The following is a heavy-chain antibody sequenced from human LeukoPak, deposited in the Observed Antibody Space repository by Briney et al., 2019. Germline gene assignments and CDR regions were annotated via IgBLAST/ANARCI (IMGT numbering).Heavy chain of an antibody. D-gene: IGHD2-15*01. CDR1: GFTFSSYS. V-gene: IGHV3-21*01. Sequence: KTGGSLRLSCAASGFTFSSYSMNWVRQAPGKGLEWVSSISSSRSYIYYADSVKGRFTISRDNAKNSLYLQMNSLRAEDTAVYYCARDWGVRYCSGGSCYVQPYYFDYWGQGTLVTVSS. CDR3: ARDWGVRYCSGGSCYVQPYYFDY. CDR2: ISSSRSYI. J-gene: IGHJ4*02.